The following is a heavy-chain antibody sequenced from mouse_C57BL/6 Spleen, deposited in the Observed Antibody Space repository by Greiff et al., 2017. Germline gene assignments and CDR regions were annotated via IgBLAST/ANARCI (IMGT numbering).Heavy chain of an antibody. J-gene: IGHJ1*03. CDR2: IHPNSGST. CDR3: ARDDGYYGDFDV. V-gene: IGHV1-64*01. D-gene: IGHD2-3*01. CDR1: GYTFTSYW. Sequence: QVQLQQPGAELVKPGASVKLSCKASGYTFTSYWMHWVKQRPGQGLEWIGMIHPNSGSTNNNEKFKSKATLTVDKSSSTAYMQLSSLTSEDSAVYYCARDDGYYGDFDVWGTGTTVTVSS.